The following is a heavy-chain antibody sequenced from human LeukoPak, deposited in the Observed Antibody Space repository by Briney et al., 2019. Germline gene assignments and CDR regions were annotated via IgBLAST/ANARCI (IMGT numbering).Heavy chain of an antibody. D-gene: IGHD3-22*01. Sequence: SETLSLTCSVSGGSISNGNYCWGWIRQSPGKGLEWIGCIYHTGNTYYNPSLKSRVTISVDRSKNQFSLKLTSVTAADTAVYHCARSHYDSSGSPIFGLGVDYWGQGTLVTVSS. J-gene: IGHJ4*02. V-gene: IGHV4-30-2*06. CDR3: ARSHYDSSGSPIFGLGVDY. CDR1: GGSISNGNYC. CDR2: IYHTGNT.